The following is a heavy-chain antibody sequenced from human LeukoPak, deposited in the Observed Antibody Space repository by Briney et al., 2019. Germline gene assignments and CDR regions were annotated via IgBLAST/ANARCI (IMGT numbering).Heavy chain of an antibody. CDR3: ARALIRAVIRVDNWFDP. CDR2: IYYTGTT. CDR1: GGSISSSYY. J-gene: IGHJ5*02. Sequence: SETLSLTCGVSGGSISSSYYWGWIRKPPGKGLELIGTIYYTGTTYYNPSLKSRVTMSVDTSKNQFSLNLTSVTAADTAVYYCARALIRAVIRVDNWFDPWGQGILVTVSS. D-gene: IGHD3-10*01. V-gene: IGHV4-39*01.